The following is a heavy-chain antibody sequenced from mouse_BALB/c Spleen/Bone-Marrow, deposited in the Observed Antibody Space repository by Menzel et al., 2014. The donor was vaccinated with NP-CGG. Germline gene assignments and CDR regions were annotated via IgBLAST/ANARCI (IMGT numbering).Heavy chain of an antibody. J-gene: IGHJ3*01. CDR2: IHPGDGDT. V-gene: IGHV1-80*01. Sequence: QVQLQQSGAELVRPGSSVKISCKASGYAFSSYWMNWVKQRPGQGLEWIGQIHPGDGDTNYNGKFKGKATLTADKSSSTAYMQLSSPTSEDSAVYFCAREGYDYDWFAYWGQGTLVTVSA. CDR1: GYAFSSYW. D-gene: IGHD2-4*01. CDR3: AREGYDYDWFAY.